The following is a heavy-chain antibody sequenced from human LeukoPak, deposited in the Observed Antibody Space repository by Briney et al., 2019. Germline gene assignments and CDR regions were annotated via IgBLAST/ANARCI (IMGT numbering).Heavy chain of an antibody. CDR3: ASLDAAMIPGHDAFPI. V-gene: IGHV3-7*01. Sequence: PSETLSLTCTVSGGSISSSSYYWGWVRQLPGKGLEWVACIKGDGSEKYHVDSLKGRFTISRDNAQKSLYLQMNSLRAEDTAVYYCASLDAAMIPGHDAFPIWGRGTMVTVSS. D-gene: IGHD5-18*01. CDR1: GGSISSSSYY. CDR2: IKGDGSEK. J-gene: IGHJ3*02.